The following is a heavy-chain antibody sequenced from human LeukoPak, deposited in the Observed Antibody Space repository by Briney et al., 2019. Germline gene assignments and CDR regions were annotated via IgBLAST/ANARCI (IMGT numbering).Heavy chain of an antibody. D-gene: IGHD4-11*01. V-gene: IGHV4-59*08. J-gene: IGHJ4*02. CDR1: GGSISNYY. CDR3: ARGGLGGITAYSNYLFDY. CDR2: IYYSGST. Sequence: PSQTLSLTCTVSGGSISNYYWSWIRQPPGEGLEWIGYIYYSGSTNYNPSLKSRVTISINTSKNQFSLNLTSVTAADTAVYYCARGGLGGITAYSNYLFDYWGQGTLVTVFS.